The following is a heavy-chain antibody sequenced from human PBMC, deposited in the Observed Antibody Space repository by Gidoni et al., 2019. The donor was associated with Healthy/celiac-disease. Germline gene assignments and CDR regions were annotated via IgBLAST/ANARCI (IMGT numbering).Heavy chain of an antibody. J-gene: IGHJ4*02. Sequence: QVQLVESGGGVVQPGRSLRLSCAASGFTFSSYGMQWVRQAPGKGLEWVAVIWYDGSNKYYADSVKGRFTISRDNSKNTLYLQMNSLRAEDTAVYYCARGFGGIAAAPVDYWGQGTLVTVSS. CDR3: ARGFGGIAAAPVDY. CDR1: GFTFSSYG. CDR2: IWYDGSNK. V-gene: IGHV3-33*01. D-gene: IGHD6-13*01.